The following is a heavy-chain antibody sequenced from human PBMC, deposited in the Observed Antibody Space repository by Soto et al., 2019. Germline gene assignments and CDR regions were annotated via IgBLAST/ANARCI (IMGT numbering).Heavy chain of an antibody. J-gene: IGHJ4*02. CDR2: IYPSGNT. CDR1: GGSISSDHW. CDR3: ARDNKPNLDY. Sequence: QVELQESGPGLVKPSGTLSLTCAVSGGSISSDHWWTWVRQSPEKGLEWIGEIYPSGNTNYNPSFRSRVAISIDKSKNQFSLELRFVTAADTAVYFCARDNKPNLDYWGQGTLVTVSS. V-gene: IGHV4-4*02.